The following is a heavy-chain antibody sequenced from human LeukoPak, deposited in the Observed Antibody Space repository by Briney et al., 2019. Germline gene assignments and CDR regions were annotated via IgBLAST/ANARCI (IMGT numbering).Heavy chain of an antibody. V-gene: IGHV3-66*02. CDR3: ATEDAYSVHL. CDR1: GLSVSNTY. J-gene: IGHJ3*01. D-gene: IGHD2-21*01. CDR2: LYYGGDT. Sequence: QTGGSLRLSCAASGLSVSNTYMSWVRQAPGKGLEWISVLYYGGDTFYADSVKGRFTISSDKSKNTLYLQMNSLRPDDTAVYYCATEDAYSVHLWGQGTMVTVSS.